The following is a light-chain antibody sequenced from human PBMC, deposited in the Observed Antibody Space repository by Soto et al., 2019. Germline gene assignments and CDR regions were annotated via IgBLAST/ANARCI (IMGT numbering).Light chain of an antibody. V-gene: IGKV1-5*03. CDR1: QSVSSW. Sequence: DIQMTQSPSTLSESVGDRVTITCRASQSVSSWLAWYQQKPGKAPKLLIYKASSLESGVPSRFSGSGSGTEFTLTISSLQPDDFATYYCQQYNSYSWTFGQGTKVDIK. CDR2: KAS. CDR3: QQYNSYSWT. J-gene: IGKJ1*01.